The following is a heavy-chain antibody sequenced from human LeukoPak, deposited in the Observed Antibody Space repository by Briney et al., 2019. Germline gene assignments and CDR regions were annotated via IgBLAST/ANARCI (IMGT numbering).Heavy chain of an antibody. CDR1: GFTFSDYY. V-gene: IGHV3-11*01. D-gene: IGHD6-19*01. J-gene: IGHJ4*02. CDR3: ARGVDDIAVAGHFDY. CDR2: ISSSGSTI. Sequence: PGGSLRLSCAASGFTFSDYYMSRIRQAPGKGLEWVSYISSSGSTIYYADSVKGRFTISRDNAKNSLYLQMNSLRAEDTAMYYCARGVDDIAVAGHFDYWGQGTLVTVSS.